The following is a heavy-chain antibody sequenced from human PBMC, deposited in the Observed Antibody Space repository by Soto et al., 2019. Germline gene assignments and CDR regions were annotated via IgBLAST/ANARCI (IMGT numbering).Heavy chain of an antibody. CDR2: IIPTFGTP. Sequence: QVQLVQSGTVVQRRGSSVKVSCQASGGTFSSHGMAWLRQAPGQGLEWMGGIIPTFGTPTYAPKCQGRVTMTADKYANTAYMELSRARAEDTGVYYCASDRSAQSVDYWGQGTLITVSS. CDR3: ASDRSAQSVDY. J-gene: IGHJ4*02. V-gene: IGHV1-69*06. CDR1: GGTFSSHG. D-gene: IGHD1-26*01.